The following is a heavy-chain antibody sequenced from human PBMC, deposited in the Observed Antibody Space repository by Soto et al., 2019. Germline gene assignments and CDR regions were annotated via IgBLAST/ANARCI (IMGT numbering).Heavy chain of an antibody. D-gene: IGHD6-13*01. CDR1: GFTFNNYA. CDR2: ISGSGGST. Sequence: EVQLLDSGGGLVQPGGSLRLSCTASGFTFNNYALSWVRQAPGKGLEWVSTISGSGGSTFYRDSVTGRFTISRDNSKNTLFLQMNSLRAEDTAVYYCAKPSGLARAGSAFDYWGLGPLVTVSS. V-gene: IGHV3-23*01. CDR3: AKPSGLARAGSAFDY. J-gene: IGHJ4*02.